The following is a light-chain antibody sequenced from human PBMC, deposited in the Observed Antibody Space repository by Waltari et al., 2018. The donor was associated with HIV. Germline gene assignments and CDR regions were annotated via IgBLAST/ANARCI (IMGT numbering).Light chain of an antibody. J-gene: IGKJ1*01. CDR1: QNITNH. CDR3: QQFQTFRT. V-gene: IGKV1-5*03. CDR2: KAS. Sequence: IQMHQSPSTLSASVGDRVTITCRASQNITNHLAWYQQKSGKAPKLLIYKASSLERGVPSRFSGSGTGTEFSLTINSLQPADLAVYFCQQFQTFRTFGQGTKVE.